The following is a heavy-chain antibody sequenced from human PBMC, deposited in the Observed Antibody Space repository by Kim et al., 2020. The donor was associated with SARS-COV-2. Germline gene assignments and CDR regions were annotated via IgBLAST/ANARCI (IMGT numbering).Heavy chain of an antibody. CDR3: ARDGGGPRPKIIWFATTNYYYGMDV. D-gene: IGHD3-10*01. CDR1: GFTFSSYE. V-gene: IGHV3-48*03. Sequence: GGSLRLSCAASGFTFSSYEMNWVRQAPGKGLEWVSYISSSGSTIYYADSVKGRFTISRDNAKNSLYLQMNSLRAEDTAVYYCARDGGGPRPKIIWFATTNYYYGMDVWGQGTTVTVSS. J-gene: IGHJ6*02. CDR2: ISSSGSTI.